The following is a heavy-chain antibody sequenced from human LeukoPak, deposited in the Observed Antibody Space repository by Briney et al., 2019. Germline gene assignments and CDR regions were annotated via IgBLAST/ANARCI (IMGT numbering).Heavy chain of an antibody. V-gene: IGHV1-18*01. CDR3: ARGTGEQQLVYHFDY. J-gene: IGHJ4*02. D-gene: IGHD6-13*01. Sequence: ASVKVSCKASGYTFTSYGISWVRQAPGQGLEWMGWISAYNGNTNYAQKLQSRVTMTTDTSTSTAYMELRSLRSDDTAVYYCARGTGEQQLVYHFDYWGQGTLVTVSS. CDR2: ISAYNGNT. CDR1: GYTFTSYG.